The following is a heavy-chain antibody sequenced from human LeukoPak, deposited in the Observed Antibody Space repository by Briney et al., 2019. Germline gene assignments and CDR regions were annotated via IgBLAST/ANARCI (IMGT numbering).Heavy chain of an antibody. CDR3: ARHGVNTYGSHDAFDI. Sequence: SETLSLTCTVSGGSISSYYWSWIRQPPGKGLEWIGYIYYSGSTNYNPSLKSRVTISVDTSKNQFSLKLSSVTAADTAVYYCARHGVNTYGSHDAFDIWGQGTMVTVSS. D-gene: IGHD5-18*01. J-gene: IGHJ3*02. CDR1: GGSISSYY. CDR2: IYYSGST. V-gene: IGHV4-59*08.